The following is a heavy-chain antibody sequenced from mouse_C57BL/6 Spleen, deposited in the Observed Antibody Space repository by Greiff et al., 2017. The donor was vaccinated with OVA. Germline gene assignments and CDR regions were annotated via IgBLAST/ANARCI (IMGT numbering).Heavy chain of an antibody. CDR1: GFTFSDYY. Sequence: EVKVVESGGGLVQPGGSLKLSCAASGFTFSDYYMYWVRQTPEKRLEWVAYISNGGGSTYYPDTVKGRFTISRDNAKNTLYLQMSRLKSEDTAMYYCARHGYGSSYDWYFDVWGTGTTVTVSS. D-gene: IGHD1-1*01. V-gene: IGHV5-12*01. J-gene: IGHJ1*03. CDR3: ARHGYGSSYDWYFDV. CDR2: ISNGGGST.